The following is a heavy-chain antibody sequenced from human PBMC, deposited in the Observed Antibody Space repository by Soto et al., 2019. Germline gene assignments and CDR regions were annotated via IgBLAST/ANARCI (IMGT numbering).Heavy chain of an antibody. D-gene: IGHD6-13*01. J-gene: IGHJ6*03. CDR3: ARGSIAAACRLGYYYYYMDV. CDR2: ISAYNGNT. V-gene: IGHV1-18*01. Sequence: ASVKVSCKASGYTFTSYGISWVRQAPGQGLEWMGWISAYNGNTNYAQKLQGRVTMTTDTSTSTAYMELRSLRSDDTAVYYCARGSIAAACRLGYYYYYMDVWGKGTTVTVSS. CDR1: GYTFTSYG.